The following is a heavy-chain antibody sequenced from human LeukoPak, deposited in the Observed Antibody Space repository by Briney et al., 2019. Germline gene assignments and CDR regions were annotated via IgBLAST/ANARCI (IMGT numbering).Heavy chain of an antibody. J-gene: IGHJ4*02. CDR1: GFIFSSYW. Sequence: GGSLRLSCAASGFIFSSYWMHWVRQAPGKGLEWVAVIWYDGINNYYADSVKGRFSISRDNSKNALYLQMNSLSAEDTAVYFCARDYSRNSFDYWGQGTLVTVSS. D-gene: IGHD6-13*01. V-gene: IGHV3-33*08. CDR2: IWYDGINN. CDR3: ARDYSRNSFDY.